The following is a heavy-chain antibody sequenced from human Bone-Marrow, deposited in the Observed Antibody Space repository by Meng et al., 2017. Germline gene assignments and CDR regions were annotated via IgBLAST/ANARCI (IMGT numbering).Heavy chain of an antibody. CDR3: TTGHYGSGSKFDY. V-gene: IGHV3-15*01. J-gene: IGHJ4*02. D-gene: IGHD3-10*01. CDR2: IKSKTDGGTT. Sequence: GGSLRLSCAASGFTVSSNYMSWVRQAPGKGLEWVGRIKSKTDGGTTDYAAPVKGRFTISRDDSKNTLYLQMNSLKTEDTAVYYCTTGHYGSGSKFDYWGQGTLVTVSS. CDR1: GFTVSSNY.